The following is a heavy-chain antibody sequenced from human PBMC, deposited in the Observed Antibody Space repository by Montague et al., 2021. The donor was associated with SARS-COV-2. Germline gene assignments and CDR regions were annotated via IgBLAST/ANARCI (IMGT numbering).Heavy chain of an antibody. D-gene: IGHD6-13*01. V-gene: IGHV4-59*01. CDR1: GDSMNNYY. CDR3: ARAPMYRSSWYAYFDY. CDR2: INYSGST. J-gene: IGHJ4*02. Sequence: SETLSLTCTVSGDSMNNYYWSWIRQSPGKGLEWIGYINYSGSTNYNPSLQSRVTLSKDTSKNQFSLRLTSVTAADTAMYFCARAPMYRSSWYAYFDYWGQGTLVTVSS.